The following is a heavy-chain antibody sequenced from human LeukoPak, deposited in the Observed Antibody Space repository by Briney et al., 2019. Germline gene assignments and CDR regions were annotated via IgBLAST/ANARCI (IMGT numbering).Heavy chain of an antibody. CDR1: GGCISSGGYS. V-gene: IGHV4-30-2*01. D-gene: IGHD3-3*01. CDR3: AKYDFWSGYLF. CDR2: IYHSGST. Sequence: SETLSLTCAVSGGCISSGGYSWSWIRQPPGKGLEWIGYIYHSGSTYYNPSLKSRVTISVDRSKNQFSLKLSSVTAADTAVYYCAKYDFWSGYLFGGQGTLVTVSS. J-gene: IGHJ4*02.